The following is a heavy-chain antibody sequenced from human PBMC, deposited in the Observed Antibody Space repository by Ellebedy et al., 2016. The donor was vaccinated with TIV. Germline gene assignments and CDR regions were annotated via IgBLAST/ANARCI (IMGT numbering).Heavy chain of an antibody. D-gene: IGHD1-26*01. CDR1: GYSFTSYW. CDR2: IYPGDSDT. V-gene: IGHV5-51*01. Sequence: GGSLRLXXKGSGYSFTSYWIGWVRQMPGKGLEWMGIIYPGDSDTRYSPSFQGQVTISADKSISTAYLQWSSLKASDTAMYYCAMNSGSYDRAAFDIWGQGTMVTVSS. CDR3: AMNSGSYDRAAFDI. J-gene: IGHJ3*02.